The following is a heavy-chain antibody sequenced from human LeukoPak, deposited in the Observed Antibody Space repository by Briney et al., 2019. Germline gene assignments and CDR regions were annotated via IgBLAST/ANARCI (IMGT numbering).Heavy chain of an antibody. V-gene: IGHV3-7*01. CDR3: ARDLSAYCGGDCYYYYYYYMDV. D-gene: IGHD2-21*01. Sequence: GGSLRLSCAASGSTFSSYWMSWVRQAPGKGLEWVANIKQDGSEKYYVDSVKGRFTISRDNAKNSLYLQMNSLRAEDTAVYYCARDLSAYCGGDCYYYYYYYMDVWGKGTTVTVSS. CDR1: GSTFSSYW. CDR2: IKQDGSEK. J-gene: IGHJ6*03.